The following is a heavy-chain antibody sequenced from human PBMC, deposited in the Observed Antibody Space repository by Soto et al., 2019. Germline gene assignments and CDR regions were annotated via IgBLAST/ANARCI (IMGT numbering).Heavy chain of an antibody. Sequence: GGSLRLSCAASGFTFDDYAMHWVRQAPGKGLEWVSGISWNSGSIGYADSVKGRFTISRDNAKNSLYLQMNSLRAEDTALYYCAKDRGEQLAHLTHFDYWGQGTLVTVSS. CDR1: GFTFDDYA. CDR3: AKDRGEQLAHLTHFDY. D-gene: IGHD6-6*01. V-gene: IGHV3-9*01. J-gene: IGHJ4*02. CDR2: ISWNSGSI.